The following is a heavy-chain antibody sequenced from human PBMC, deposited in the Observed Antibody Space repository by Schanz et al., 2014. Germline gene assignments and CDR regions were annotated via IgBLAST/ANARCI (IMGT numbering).Heavy chain of an antibody. D-gene: IGHD6-13*01. Sequence: QVQLVQSGAEVKKPGASMKVSCKASGRTFIVYHVLHWVRQAPGQGLEWMGRISPNSGDTHSAQKFQGRVTMTWDRSITTAFLQLRRLRSDDTAVYYCARDPGYSGQYGLDVWGQGTTVTVSS. CDR2: ISPNSGDT. CDR1: GRTFIVYH. CDR3: ARDPGYSGQYGLDV. V-gene: IGHV1-2*06. J-gene: IGHJ6*02.